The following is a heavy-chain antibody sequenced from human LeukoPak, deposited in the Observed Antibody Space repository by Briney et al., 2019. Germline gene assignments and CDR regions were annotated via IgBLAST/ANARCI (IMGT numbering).Heavy chain of an antibody. Sequence: GGSLRLSCAASGFTFSSLAWTWVGHPKGQGLEWVSTIGTASDTYYPGSVEGRFTLSRDNAKNSLYLQMNSLTAGDTAVYYCARGPPRGKYYYMDVWGKGTTVTVSS. D-gene: IGHD1-1*01. CDR2: IGTASDT. CDR1: GFTFSSLA. J-gene: IGHJ6*03. CDR3: ARGPPRGKYYYMDV. V-gene: IGHV3-13*01.